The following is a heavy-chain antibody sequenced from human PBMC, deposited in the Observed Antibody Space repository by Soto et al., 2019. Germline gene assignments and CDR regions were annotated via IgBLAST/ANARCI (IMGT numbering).Heavy chain of an antibody. CDR3: AKNHDFWSGRNYFDY. D-gene: IGHD3-3*01. Sequence: GGSLRLSCAASGFTFTSYAMGWVRQAPGKGLEWVSVISGSGGSTHYAESVKGRFTISRDNSKNTLYLQMNSLRAEDTAVYYCAKNHDFWSGRNYFDYWGQGTLVTVSS. CDR1: GFTFTSYA. CDR2: ISGSGGST. V-gene: IGHV3-23*01. J-gene: IGHJ4*02.